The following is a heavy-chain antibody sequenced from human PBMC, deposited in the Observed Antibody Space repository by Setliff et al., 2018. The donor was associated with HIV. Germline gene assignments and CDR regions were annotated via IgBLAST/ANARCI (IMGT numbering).Heavy chain of an antibody. Sequence: SETLSLTCAVSGYSISSGYHWGWIRQPPGKGLEWIGSIYHSGSTYYNPSLKSRVSMSVDTSKNQFSLKLSSVTAADTAVFYCARVVQELFGSWGQGTLVTVSS. V-gene: IGHV4-38-2*01. CDR1: GYSISSGYH. CDR2: IYHSGST. CDR3: ARVVQELFGS. J-gene: IGHJ4*02. D-gene: IGHD1-1*01.